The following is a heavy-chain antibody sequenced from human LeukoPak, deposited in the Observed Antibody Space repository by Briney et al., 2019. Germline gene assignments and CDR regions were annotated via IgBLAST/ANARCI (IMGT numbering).Heavy chain of an antibody. J-gene: IGHJ3*02. V-gene: IGHV3-74*01. CDR1: GFTFNNYW. D-gene: IGHD6-6*01. CDR2: INTDGRTT. Sequence: GGSLRLSCAASGFTFNNYWIHWVRQAPGKGLVWVSRINTDGRTTTYADSVKGRFTISRDNAKNTVHLQMNSLRAEDTAVYYCANDGGQLEDDAFDIWGQGTMVTVSS. CDR3: ANDGGQLEDDAFDI.